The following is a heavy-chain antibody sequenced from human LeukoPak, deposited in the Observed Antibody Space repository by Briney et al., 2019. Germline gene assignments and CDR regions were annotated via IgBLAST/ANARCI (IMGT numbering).Heavy chain of an antibody. CDR1: GFTVSSNY. J-gene: IGHJ4*02. Sequence: GGSLRLSCAASGFTVSSNYMSWVRQAPGKGLEWVSVIYSGGSTYYADSVKGRFTISRDNSKKTLYLQLNSLRTEDTAVYYCARSGGLQKFDYWGQGTLVTVSS. D-gene: IGHD4-11*01. V-gene: IGHV3-53*05. CDR2: IYSGGST. CDR3: ARSGGLQKFDY.